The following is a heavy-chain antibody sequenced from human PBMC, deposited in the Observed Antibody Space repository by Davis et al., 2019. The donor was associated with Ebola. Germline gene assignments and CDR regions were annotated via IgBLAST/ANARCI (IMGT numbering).Heavy chain of an antibody. Sequence: PGGSLRLSCAASGFTFSSYEMNWVRQAPGKGLEWVGFIRSKAYGGTTEYAASVKGRFTISRDDSKSIAYLQMNSLKIEDTAVYYCTREEGGATDYWGQGTLVTVSS. V-gene: IGHV3-49*04. CDR3: TREEGGATDY. D-gene: IGHD3-16*01. CDR1: GFTFSSYE. J-gene: IGHJ4*02. CDR2: IRSKAYGGTT.